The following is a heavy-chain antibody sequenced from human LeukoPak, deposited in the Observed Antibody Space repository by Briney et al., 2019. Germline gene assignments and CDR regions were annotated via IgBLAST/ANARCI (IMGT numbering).Heavy chain of an antibody. Sequence: GGSLRLSCAAPGFNVSTNYMSWVRQAPGKGLEWVSVIYRGGSTYYADSVKGRFTISRDNSKNTLYLQMNSLRAEDTAAYYCAKEVSRVTTFYFDCWGQGTLVTVSS. J-gene: IGHJ4*02. CDR2: IYRGGST. D-gene: IGHD4-17*01. V-gene: IGHV3-66*01. CDR1: GFNVSTNY. CDR3: AKEVSRVTTFYFDC.